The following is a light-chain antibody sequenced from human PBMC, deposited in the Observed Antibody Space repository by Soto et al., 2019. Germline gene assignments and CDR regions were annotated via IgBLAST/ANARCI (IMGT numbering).Light chain of an antibody. Sequence: QSALTQPASVSGSPGQSITISCTGTSSDIGDYNYVSWYQQYPGKVPKLVIYDVSHRPSGVSNRFSGSKSGNTASLPISGLQAEDEADYYCSSSKTTTSLVVFGGGTKLTVL. J-gene: IGLJ3*02. CDR1: SSDIGDYNY. CDR3: SSSKTTTSLVV. V-gene: IGLV2-14*01. CDR2: DVS.